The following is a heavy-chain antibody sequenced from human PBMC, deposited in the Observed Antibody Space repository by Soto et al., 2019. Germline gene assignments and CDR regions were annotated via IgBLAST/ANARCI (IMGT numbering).Heavy chain of an antibody. Sequence: QVQLQESGPGLVKPSETLSLTCTDSGGSISSYYWSWIRQPPGKGLEWIGYIYYSGSTNYNPSLKSRVTISVDTSKNPFSLKLSSVPAADTAVYYCARELFGRSAWLDPWGQGTLGSVSS. J-gene: IGHJ5*02. CDR1: GGSISSYY. CDR2: IYYSGST. V-gene: IGHV4-59*01. CDR3: ARELFGRSAWLDP. D-gene: IGHD3-10*01.